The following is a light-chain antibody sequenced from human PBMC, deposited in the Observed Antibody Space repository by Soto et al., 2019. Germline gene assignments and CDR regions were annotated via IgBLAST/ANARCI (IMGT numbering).Light chain of an antibody. V-gene: IGKV2-28*01. CDR1: QSLLYSNGYNY. J-gene: IGKJ4*01. CDR2: LAS. CDR3: MQVLQTPLT. Sequence: DIVMTQSPLSLPVTPGEPASIPCRSSQSLLYSNGYNYVDWYLQKPGQPPQLLIFLASSRASGVPDRFNGSGSGTDFTLRITTVEAEDVGVYYCMQVLQTPLTFGGGTKLEIK.